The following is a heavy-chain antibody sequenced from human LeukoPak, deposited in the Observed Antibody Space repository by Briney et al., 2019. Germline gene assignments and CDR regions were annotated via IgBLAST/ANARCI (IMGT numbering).Heavy chain of an antibody. D-gene: IGHD5-12*01. CDR3: ARGRWVATTLDYYYYYMDV. V-gene: IGHV4-59*01. CDR1: GGSISSYY. CDR2: IYYSGST. Sequence: SETLSLTCTVSGGSISSYYWSWIRQPPGKGLEWIGYIYYSGSTNYNPSLKSRVTISVDTSKNQFSLKLSSVTAADTAVYYCARGRWVATTLDYYYYYMDVWGKGTTVTISS. J-gene: IGHJ6*03.